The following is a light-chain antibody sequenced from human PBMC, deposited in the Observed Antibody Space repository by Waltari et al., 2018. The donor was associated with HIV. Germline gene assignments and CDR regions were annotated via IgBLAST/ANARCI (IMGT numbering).Light chain of an antibody. CDR3: YSTDSSGKHRV. CDR2: EDS. V-gene: IGLV3-10*01. CDR1: ALPKKY. J-gene: IGLJ2*01. Sequence: SYELTQPPSVSVSPGQTARITCSGDALPKKYAYWYQQKPGQDPVLVIYEDSKRPSGIPDRLSSASSGSMATLTISGAQVEDEADYYVYSTDSSGKHRVFGGRTRLTVL.